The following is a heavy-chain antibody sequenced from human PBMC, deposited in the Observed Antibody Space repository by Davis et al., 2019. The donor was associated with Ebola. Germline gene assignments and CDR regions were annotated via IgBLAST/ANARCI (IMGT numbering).Heavy chain of an antibody. V-gene: IGHV3-11*06. Sequence: GGSLRLSCAVYGGSFSGYYWSWIRQAPGKGLEWVSYISSSSSYTNYADSVKGRFTISRDNAKNSLYLQMNSLRAEDTAVYYCASVLRGGYYYYGMDVWGQGTTVTVSS. D-gene: IGHD3-10*01. CDR3: ASVLRGGYYYYGMDV. CDR1: GGSFSGYY. J-gene: IGHJ6*02. CDR2: ISSSSSYT.